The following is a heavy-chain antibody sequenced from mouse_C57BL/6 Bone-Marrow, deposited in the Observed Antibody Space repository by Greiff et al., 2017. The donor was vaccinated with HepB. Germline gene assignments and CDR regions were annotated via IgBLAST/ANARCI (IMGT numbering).Heavy chain of an antibody. J-gene: IGHJ2*01. CDR1: GYTFTDYE. V-gene: IGHV1-15*01. CDR3: TRQLRPYYFDY. Sequence: QVQLQQSGAELVRPGASVTLSCKASGYTFTDYEMHWVKQTPVNGLEWIGSIDPETGGTAYNQKFKGKAILTADTSYSTAYMELRNLTSEDSAVYYCTRQLRPYYFDYWGQGTTLTVSS. D-gene: IGHD3-2*02. CDR2: IDPETGGT.